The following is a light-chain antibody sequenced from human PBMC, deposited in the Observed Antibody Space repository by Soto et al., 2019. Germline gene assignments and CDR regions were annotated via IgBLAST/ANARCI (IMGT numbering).Light chain of an antibody. J-gene: IGLJ2*01. CDR3: SSYTTSTTQV. CDR2: EVR. CDR1: SSDVGSYSY. V-gene: IGLV2-14*01. Sequence: QSVLTQPASVSGSPGQSITISCTGTSSDVGSYSYVSWYQQHPGKAPKLMIYEVRNRPSGVSDRFSGSKSGKTASLTIFGLQAEDEADYYCSSYTTSTTQVFGGGTKVTVL.